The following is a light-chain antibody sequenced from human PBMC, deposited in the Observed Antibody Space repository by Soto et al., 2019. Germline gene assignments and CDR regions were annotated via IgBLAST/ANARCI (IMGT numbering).Light chain of an antibody. Sequence: EVVMTQSPATLSVSPGERATLSCRASETVATNLARYQQKPGQAPRLLISGASTRAAGISDRFRGSGSGTEFTLTISSLRSEDSAIYYCQQYFEWPPMTFGQGTKVDIK. CDR3: QQYFEWPPMT. J-gene: IGKJ1*01. CDR2: GAS. V-gene: IGKV3-15*01. CDR1: ETVATN.